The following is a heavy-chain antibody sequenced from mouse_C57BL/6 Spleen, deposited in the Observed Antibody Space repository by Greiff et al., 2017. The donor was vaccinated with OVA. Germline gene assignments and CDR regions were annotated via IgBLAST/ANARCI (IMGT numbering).Heavy chain of an antibody. CDR3: AIYYGYDKGVPYAIDY. Sequence: EVQLQQSGPELVKPGASVKISCKASGYTFTDYYMNWVKQSHGKSLEWIGDINPNNGGTSSNQKFKGKATLTLDKSSSKAYMELSSLTSEYSAVYYCAIYYGYDKGVPYAIDYWGQGTTLTVSS. CDR1: GYTFTDYY. V-gene: IGHV1-26*01. D-gene: IGHD2-2*01. J-gene: IGHJ2*01. CDR2: INPNNGGT.